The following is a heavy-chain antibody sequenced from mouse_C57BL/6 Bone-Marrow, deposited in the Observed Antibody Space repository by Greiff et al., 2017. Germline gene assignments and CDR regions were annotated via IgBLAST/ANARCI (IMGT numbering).Heavy chain of an antibody. CDR2: IDPENGDT. V-gene: IGHV14-4*01. Sequence: EVQLQQPGAELVRPGASVKLSCTASGFNFKDDYMHWVKQRPEQGLEWIGWIDPENGDTEYASKFQGKATITADTSSNTAYLQLSSLTSEDTAVYYYTTGHYYGSSCVGWYFDVWGTGTAVTVSS. J-gene: IGHJ1*03. D-gene: IGHD1-1*01. CDR3: TTGHYYGSSCVGWYFDV. CDR1: GFNFKDDY.